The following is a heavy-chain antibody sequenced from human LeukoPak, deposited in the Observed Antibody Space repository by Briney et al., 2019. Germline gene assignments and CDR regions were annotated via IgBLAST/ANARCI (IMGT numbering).Heavy chain of an antibody. V-gene: IGHV4-59*01. CDR2: IYYSGST. CDR1: GGSISSYY. J-gene: IGHJ4*02. Sequence: SETLSLTCTVSGGSISSYYWSWIRQPPGKGLEWIGYIYYSGSTNYNPSLKSRVTISVDTSKNQFSLKLSSVTAADTAVYYCARERGGYCSSTSCYLEGVGVFDYWGQGTLVTVSS. CDR3: ARERGGYCSSTSCYLEGVGVFDY. D-gene: IGHD2-2*01.